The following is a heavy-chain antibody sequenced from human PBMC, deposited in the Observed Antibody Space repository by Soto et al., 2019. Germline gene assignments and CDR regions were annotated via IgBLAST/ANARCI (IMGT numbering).Heavy chain of an antibody. CDR2: ISAYNGNT. J-gene: IGHJ5*02. D-gene: IGHD3-10*01. V-gene: IGHV1-18*01. CDR3: ARDGDYGSGSNWFGP. Sequence: QVQLVQSGAEVKKPGASVKVSCKASGYTFTSYGISWVRQAPGQGLEWMGWISAYNGNTNYAQKLQGRVTMTTDTSTNTANMERRSLISDDAAMYYCARDGDYGSGSNWFGPWGQGTLVTGSS. CDR1: GYTFTSYG.